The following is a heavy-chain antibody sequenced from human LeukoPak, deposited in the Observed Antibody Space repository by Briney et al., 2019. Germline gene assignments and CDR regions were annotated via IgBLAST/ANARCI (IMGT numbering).Heavy chain of an antibody. D-gene: IGHD3-10*02. CDR3: AEDIGCSGSAQRQYYYGIDV. CDR1: GFTFDDYA. Sequence: PGRSLRLSCAASGFTFDDYAMHWVRQAPGKGLEWVSGISWNSGSIGYADSVKGRFTISRDNAKNSLYLQMNSVRAEDTALYYRAEDIGCSGSAQRQYYYGIDVGGQGHTTTVSS. CDR2: ISWNSGSI. J-gene: IGHJ6*02. V-gene: IGHV3-9*01.